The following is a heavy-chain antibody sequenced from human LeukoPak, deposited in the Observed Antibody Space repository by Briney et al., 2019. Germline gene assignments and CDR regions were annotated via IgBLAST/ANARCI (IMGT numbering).Heavy chain of an antibody. CDR1: GGIFSSYS. V-gene: IGHV3-21*01. CDR3: ARASSEASGSYPDAFDI. J-gene: IGHJ3*02. CDR2: ISTSSSYI. Sequence: ASVKVSCKASGGIFSSYSMKWVRQAPGKGLEWVSSISTSSSYIYYADSVKGRFTISRDNAKNSLYLQMNSLRAEDTAVYYCARASSEASGSYPDAFDIWGQGTMVTVSS. D-gene: IGHD1-26*01.